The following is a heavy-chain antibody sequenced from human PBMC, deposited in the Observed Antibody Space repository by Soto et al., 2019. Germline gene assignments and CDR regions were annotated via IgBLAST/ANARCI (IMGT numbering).Heavy chain of an antibody. CDR1: EDTFANYD. CDR3: SRSEGGDFMDV. V-gene: IGHV1-8*01. D-gene: IGHD2-21*02. CDR2: VNPNNGNT. Sequence: QAQLEQSGAEVKKPGASVRVSCKASEDTFANYDIIWVRQAPGQGLEWMGWVNPNNGNTGYAPKFQGRVTMTRDTSTRTAYLEMSGLRSDDTAVYYCSRSEGGDFMDVWGRGTTVIVSS. J-gene: IGHJ6*02.